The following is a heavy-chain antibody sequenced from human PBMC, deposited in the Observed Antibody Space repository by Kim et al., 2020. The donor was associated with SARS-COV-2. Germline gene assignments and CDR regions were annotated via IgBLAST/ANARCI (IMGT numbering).Heavy chain of an antibody. CDR2: IRSKANSYAT. CDR1: GFTFSDSA. J-gene: IGHJ3*02. V-gene: IGHV3-73*01. D-gene: IGHD6-13*01. Sequence: GGSLRLSCAASGFTFSDSAIYWVRQASGKGLEWVGRIRSKANSYATAYAASVKGRFTISRDDSKNTAYLQMNSLKAEDTAIYYCTRVPPYSNSWWDAFDIWGQGTMVTVSS. CDR3: TRVPPYSNSWWDAFDI.